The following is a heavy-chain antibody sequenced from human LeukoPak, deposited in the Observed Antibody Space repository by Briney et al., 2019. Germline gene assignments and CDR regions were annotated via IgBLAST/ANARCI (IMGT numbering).Heavy chain of an antibody. Sequence: GESLKISCKGSGYSFTSYWIGWVRQMPGKGLEWMGIIYPGDSDTRYSPSFQGQGTISADKSISTAYLQWSSLKASDTAMYYCASPRSGVGPYDSSDPYAFDIWGQGTMVTVSS. J-gene: IGHJ3*02. CDR3: ASPRSGVGPYDSSDPYAFDI. CDR2: IYPGDSDT. V-gene: IGHV5-51*01. D-gene: IGHD3-22*01. CDR1: GYSFTSYW.